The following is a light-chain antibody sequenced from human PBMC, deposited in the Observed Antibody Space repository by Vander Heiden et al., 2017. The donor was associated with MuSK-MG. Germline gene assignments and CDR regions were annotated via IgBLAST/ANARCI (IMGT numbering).Light chain of an antibody. CDR2: GAS. V-gene: IGKV3-20*01. CDR1: QSVSSSY. CDR3: QQYGNSPIT. Sequence: EIVLTQSPGTLSLSPGERATLSCRASQSVSSSYLAWYQQKPGQAPRLLIYGASSRATGIPDSFSGSGSGTDFTLTISRLEPEDFVVYYCQQYGNSPITFGQGTQLEIK. J-gene: IGKJ5*01.